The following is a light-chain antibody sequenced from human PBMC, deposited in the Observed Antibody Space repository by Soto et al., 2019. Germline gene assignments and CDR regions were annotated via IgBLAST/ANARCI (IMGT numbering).Light chain of an antibody. V-gene: IGLV1-47*01. J-gene: IGLJ7*01. CDR3: AAWDDSLSAPV. CDR2: RNN. CDR1: SSNIGSNY. Sequence: QSVLTQPPSASGTPGQRVTISCSGSSSNIGSNYVYWYQQLPGTAPKLLIYRNNQRPSGVPDRFSGSKSGTSASLAISGLRSEDEADYYCAAWDDSLSAPVFGGGTPLTVL.